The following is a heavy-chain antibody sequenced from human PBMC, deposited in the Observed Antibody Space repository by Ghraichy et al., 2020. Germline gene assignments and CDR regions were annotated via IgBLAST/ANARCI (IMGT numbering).Heavy chain of an antibody. D-gene: IGHD5-24*01. CDR3: ARDGYNHVAYDY. CDR1: GFILRNYA. V-gene: IGHV3-23*01. CDR2: INSSGYRT. Sequence: SCAASGFILRNYAMSWVRQAPGKGLEWVSDINSSGYRTDYADSVKGRFTISRDNFKNTLYLELNSPRAEDTAVYYCARDGYNHVAYDYWGQGTLVTVSS. J-gene: IGHJ4*02.